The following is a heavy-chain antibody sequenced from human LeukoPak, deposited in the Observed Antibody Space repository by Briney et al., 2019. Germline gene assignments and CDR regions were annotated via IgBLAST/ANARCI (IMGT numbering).Heavy chain of an antibody. J-gene: IGHJ6*03. CDR3: ARDDCSSTSCYMDV. Sequence: GGSLRLSCAASGFTFSSYGMHWVRQAPGKGLEWVAVIWYDGSNKYYADSVKGRFTISRGNSKNTLYLQMNSLRAEDTAVYYCARDDCSSTSCYMDVWGKGTTVTVSS. D-gene: IGHD2-2*01. V-gene: IGHV3-33*01. CDR2: IWYDGSNK. CDR1: GFTFSSYG.